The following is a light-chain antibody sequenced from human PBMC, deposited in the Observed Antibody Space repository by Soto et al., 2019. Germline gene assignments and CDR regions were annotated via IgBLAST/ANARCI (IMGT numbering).Light chain of an antibody. V-gene: IGLV1-44*01. Sequence: QSALTQPPSASGTPGQRVTISCSGSSSNIGSNTVNWYQQLPGTAPKLLIYSNNQRPSGVPDRFSGSKSGTSASLAISGLQSEDEADYYCAAWDDSLKGWVFGGGTKLTVL. CDR3: AAWDDSLKGWV. CDR2: SNN. CDR1: SSNIGSNT. J-gene: IGLJ3*02.